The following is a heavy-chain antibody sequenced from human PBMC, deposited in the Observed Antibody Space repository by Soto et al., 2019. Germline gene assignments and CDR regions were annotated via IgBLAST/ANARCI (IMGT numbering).Heavy chain of an antibody. CDR2: INPSVGTS. CDR1: GYFFTSYS. D-gene: IGHD6-19*01. J-gene: IGHJ4*02. Sequence: ASVKVSCKASGYFFTSYSIHWVRQAPGQGLQWMGMINPSVGTSNHAQKFQGRVTMTRDTSTSTVFMELSSLKSDDTAVYFCARESAARSDFQSSGDFDSWGQATLVTVSS. CDR3: ARESAARSDFQSSGDFDS. V-gene: IGHV1-46*01.